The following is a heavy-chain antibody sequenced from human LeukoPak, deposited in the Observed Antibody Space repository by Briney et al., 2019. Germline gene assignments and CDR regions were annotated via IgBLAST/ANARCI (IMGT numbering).Heavy chain of an antibody. CDR1: GFTFSSYG. J-gene: IGHJ5*02. V-gene: IGHV3-33*01. D-gene: IGHD3-10*01. CDR3: VREMLYYGSGSQGGDWFDP. CDR2: IWYDGSNK. Sequence: GRSLRLSCAASGFTFSSYGMHWVRQAPGKGLEWVAVIWYDGSNKYYADSVKGRFTISRDNSKNTLYLQMNSLRAEDTAVYYCVREMLYYGSGSQGGDWFDPWGQGTLVTVSS.